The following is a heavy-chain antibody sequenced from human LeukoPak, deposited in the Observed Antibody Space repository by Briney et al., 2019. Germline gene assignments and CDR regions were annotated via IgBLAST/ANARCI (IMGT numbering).Heavy chain of an antibody. V-gene: IGHV1-46*01. CDR2: INPSGGST. Sequence: GASVKVSCKASGYTFTSYYMHWVRQAPGQGLEWMGIINPSGGSTSYAQKFRGRVTMTRDTSTSTVYMELSSLRSEDTAVYYCARGGRIVLMVYARIFDYWGQGTLVTVSS. CDR3: ARGGRIVLMVYARIFDY. D-gene: IGHD2-8*01. CDR1: GYTFTSYY. J-gene: IGHJ4*02.